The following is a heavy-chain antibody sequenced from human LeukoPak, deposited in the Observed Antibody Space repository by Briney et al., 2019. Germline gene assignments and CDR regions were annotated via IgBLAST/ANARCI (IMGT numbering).Heavy chain of an antibody. D-gene: IGHD5-18*01. CDR2: IYYIGST. Sequence: SETLSLTCTVSGGSISSYYWSWIRQPPGKGLEWIGYIYYIGSTNYNPSLKSRVTISVDTSKNQFSLKLSSVTAEDTAVYYCARHSVHSYGYYFDYWGQGTLVTVSS. J-gene: IGHJ4*02. CDR3: ARHSVHSYGYYFDY. CDR1: GGSISSYY. V-gene: IGHV4-59*08.